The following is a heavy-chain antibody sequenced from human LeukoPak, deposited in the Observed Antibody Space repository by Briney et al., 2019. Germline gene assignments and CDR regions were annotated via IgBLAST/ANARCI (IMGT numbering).Heavy chain of an antibody. CDR3: ARHGLIAARHAFDI. CDR1: GGSFSGYY. CDR2: INHSGST. V-gene: IGHV4-34*01. D-gene: IGHD6-13*01. J-gene: IGHJ3*02. Sequence: PSETLSLTCAVYGGSFSGYYWSWIRQPPGKGLEWLGEINHSGSTNYNPSLKSRVTISVDTSKNQFSLRLSSVTAADTAVYYCARHGLIAARHAFDIWGQGTMVTVSS.